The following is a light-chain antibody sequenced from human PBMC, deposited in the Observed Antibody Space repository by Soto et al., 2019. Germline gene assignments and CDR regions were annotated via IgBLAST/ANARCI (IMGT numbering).Light chain of an antibody. V-gene: IGKV1-5*01. CDR2: DAS. CDR1: QSITTW. J-gene: IGKJ1*01. CDR3: QQYNDYWT. Sequence: EIKMTKSPSTLSAYVGDRVVITCRASQSITTWLAWYQQKPGKAPKLLIYDASSLESGVPSRFSGSGSGTEFTLTISSLQPDDFATYYCQQYNDYWTCGQGAKV.